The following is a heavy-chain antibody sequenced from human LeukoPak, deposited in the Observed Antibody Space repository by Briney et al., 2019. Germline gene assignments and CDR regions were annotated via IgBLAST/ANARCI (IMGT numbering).Heavy chain of an antibody. Sequence: GRSLRLSCAASGFTFSSYAMHWVRQAPGKGLEWVAVISYDGSNEYYADSVKGRFTISRDNSKNTLYLQMNSLRAEDTAVYYCARDRPRSCSGGSCYGYGMDVWGQGTTVTVSS. CDR3: ARDRPRSCSGGSCYGYGMDV. V-gene: IGHV3-30*04. D-gene: IGHD2-15*01. CDR2: ISYDGSNE. CDR1: GFTFSSYA. J-gene: IGHJ6*02.